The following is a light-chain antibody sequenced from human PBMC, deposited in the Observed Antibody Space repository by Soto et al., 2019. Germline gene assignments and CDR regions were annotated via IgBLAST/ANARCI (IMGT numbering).Light chain of an antibody. CDR1: SPNIGSNT. CDR2: DNH. J-gene: IGLJ1*01. Sequence: QSVLTQPPSVSGTPGPRVTISCYGSSPNIGSNTVNWYQDLPGTAPKLLVYDNHHRPSGVPDRFSGSKSGTSASLAISGLQSEDEAEYYCAAWDDSLNAFYVFGTGTKVTVL. V-gene: IGLV1-44*01. CDR3: AAWDDSLNAFYV.